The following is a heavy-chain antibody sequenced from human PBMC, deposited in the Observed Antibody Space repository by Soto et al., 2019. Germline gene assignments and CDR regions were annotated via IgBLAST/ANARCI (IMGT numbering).Heavy chain of an antibody. J-gene: IGHJ4*01. CDR1: GASISSTSSNY. Sequence: SETLSLTCTVSGASISSTSSNYWGWTRQPPGRGLEWIGNIYYSGSTRYNPSLKSRVTISVDTSKNQFSLKLTSVTAADTAVYFCARHIGDHFGSGRIYYFDYWGHGTLVTV. D-gene: IGHD3-10*01. V-gene: IGHV4-39*01. CDR3: ARHIGDHFGSGRIYYFDY. CDR2: IYYSGST.